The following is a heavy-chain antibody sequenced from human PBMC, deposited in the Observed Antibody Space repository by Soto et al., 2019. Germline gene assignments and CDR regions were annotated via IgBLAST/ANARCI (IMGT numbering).Heavy chain of an antibody. D-gene: IGHD4-17*01. CDR3: AKDTTVNYYGDYVESSYYFDY. CDR2: ISGSGGST. CDR1: GFTFSSYA. V-gene: IGHV3-23*01. Sequence: GGSLRLSCAASGFTFSSYAMSWVRQAPGKGLEWVSAISGSGGSTYYADSVKGRFTISRDSSKSTRYLQMNSLRAEDTAVDYCAKDTTVNYYGDYVESSYYFDYWGQGTLVTVSS. J-gene: IGHJ4*02.